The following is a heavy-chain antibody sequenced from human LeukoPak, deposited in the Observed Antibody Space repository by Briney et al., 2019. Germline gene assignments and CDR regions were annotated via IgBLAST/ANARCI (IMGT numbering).Heavy chain of an antibody. CDR2: IKQDGSEK. D-gene: IGHD6-13*01. CDR3: ARDSAGNDY. J-gene: IGHJ4*02. Sequence: PGGSLRLSCAASGFTFSTHWMSWVRQAPGKGLEWVANIKQDGSEKYYVDSVKGRFTIPRDNAKNSLYLQMNSLRAEDTAMYYCARDSAGNDYWGQGTLVTVSS. V-gene: IGHV3-7*01. CDR1: GFTFSTHW.